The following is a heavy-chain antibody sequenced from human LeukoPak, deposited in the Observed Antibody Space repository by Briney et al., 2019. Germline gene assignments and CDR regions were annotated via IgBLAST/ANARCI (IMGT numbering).Heavy chain of an antibody. Sequence: GGSLRLSCEASGFTFSTYWMTWVRQAPGKGLEWVANIKYDGSEKFYMDSVKGRFTISRDNAKNSLYLQMSNLRAEDTGIYCCVQVRSGCWGQGILVTVSS. CDR1: GFTFSTYW. CDR3: VQVRSGC. D-gene: IGHD3-3*01. J-gene: IGHJ4*02. V-gene: IGHV3-7*01. CDR2: IKYDGSEK.